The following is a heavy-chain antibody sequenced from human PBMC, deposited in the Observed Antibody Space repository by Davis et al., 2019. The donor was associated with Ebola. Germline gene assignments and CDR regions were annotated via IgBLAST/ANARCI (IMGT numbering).Heavy chain of an antibody. CDR1: GFIFSDYY. Sequence: GGSLRLSCSASGFIFSDYYMGWMRQAPGKGLEWVSYISSSGSTIYYADSVKGRFTISRDNAKNSLYLQMNSLRAEDTAVYYCARVDTAMGKDYWGQGTLVTVSS. CDR2: ISSSGSTI. V-gene: IGHV3-11*01. D-gene: IGHD5-18*01. J-gene: IGHJ4*02. CDR3: ARVDTAMGKDY.